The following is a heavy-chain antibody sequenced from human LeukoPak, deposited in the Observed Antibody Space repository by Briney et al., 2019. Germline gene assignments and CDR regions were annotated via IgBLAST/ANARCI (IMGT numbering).Heavy chain of an antibody. J-gene: IGHJ6*03. Sequence: PGGSLRLSCAASGFTFSSYSMNWVRQAPGKGLEWVSSISSSSSYIYYADSVKGRFTISRDNAKNSLYLQMNSLRAEDTAVYYCARDRSLRAIVVADYMDVWGKGTTVTVSS. CDR3: ARDRSLRAIVVADYMDV. V-gene: IGHV3-21*01. CDR1: GFTFSSYS. D-gene: IGHD3-22*01. CDR2: ISSSSSYI.